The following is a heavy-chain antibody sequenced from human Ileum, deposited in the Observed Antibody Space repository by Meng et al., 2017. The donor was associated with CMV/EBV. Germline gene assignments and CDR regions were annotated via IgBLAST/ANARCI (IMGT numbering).Heavy chain of an antibody. J-gene: IGHJ4*02. CDR1: GYTFTGYY. CDR3: SRVPIRLGYYFDY. V-gene: IGHV1-2*02. D-gene: IGHD3-16*01. Sequence: ASVKVSCKASGYTFTGYYMHWVRQAPGQGLEWMGLINPNSGGTNYAQKFQGRVTMTRDTSISTAYMELSRLRSDDTDVYYCSRVPIRLGYYFDYWGQGTLVTVSS. CDR2: INPNSGGT.